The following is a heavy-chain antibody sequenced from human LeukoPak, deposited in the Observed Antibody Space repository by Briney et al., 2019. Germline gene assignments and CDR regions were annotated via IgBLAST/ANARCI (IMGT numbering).Heavy chain of an antibody. CDR1: GGSISSYY. D-gene: IGHD4-11*01. V-gene: IGHV4-59*01. CDR2: IYYSGST. Sequence: SETLSLTCTVSGGSISSYYWSWLRQPPGKGLEWIGYIYYSGSTNYNPSLKSRVTISVDTSKNQFSLKLSSVTAADTAVYYCARLTVTRDFDYWGQGTLVTVSS. CDR3: ARLTVTRDFDY. J-gene: IGHJ4*02.